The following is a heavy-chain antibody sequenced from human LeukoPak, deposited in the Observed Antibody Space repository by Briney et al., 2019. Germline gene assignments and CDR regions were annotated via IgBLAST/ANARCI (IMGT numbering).Heavy chain of an antibody. J-gene: IGHJ6*03. CDR3: ARGFSSPSGYMDV. CDR2: ISSSSSTI. D-gene: IGHD6-6*01. CDR1: GFTFSSYS. Sequence: GGSLRLSCAASGFTFSSYSMNWVRQAPGKGLEWVSYISSSSSTIYYADSVKGRFTISRDNAKNSLYLQINSLRAEDTAVYYCARGFSSPSGYMDVWGKGTTVSVSS. V-gene: IGHV3-48*01.